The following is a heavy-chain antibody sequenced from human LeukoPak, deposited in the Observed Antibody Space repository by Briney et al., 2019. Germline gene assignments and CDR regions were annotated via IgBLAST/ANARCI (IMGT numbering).Heavy chain of an antibody. V-gene: IGHV3-21*04. D-gene: IGHD2-2*02. CDR1: GFTFSSYS. CDR2: ISSSSSYI. Sequence: GGSLRLSCAASGFTFSSYSMNWVRQAPGKGLEWVSSISSSSSYIYYADSVKGRFTISRDNAKNSLYLQMNSLRAEDTAVYYCARIPAIFGSMYYFDYWGQGTLVTVSS. J-gene: IGHJ4*02. CDR3: ARIPAIFGSMYYFDY.